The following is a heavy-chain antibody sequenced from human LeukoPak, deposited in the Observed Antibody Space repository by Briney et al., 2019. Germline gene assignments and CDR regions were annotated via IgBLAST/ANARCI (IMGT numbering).Heavy chain of an antibody. D-gene: IGHD3-3*01. V-gene: IGHV3-30-3*01. CDR3: ARGHPYYDFWSGYYTDPYYYYGMDV. CDR2: ILYDGSNK. J-gene: IGHJ6*02. Sequence: GGSLRLSCAASGFTFSSYAMHWVRQAPGKGLEWVAVILYDGSNKYYADSVKGRFTISRDNSKNTLYLQMNSLRAEDTAVYYCARGHPYYDFWSGYYTDPYYYYGMDVWGQGTTVTVSS. CDR1: GFTFSSYA.